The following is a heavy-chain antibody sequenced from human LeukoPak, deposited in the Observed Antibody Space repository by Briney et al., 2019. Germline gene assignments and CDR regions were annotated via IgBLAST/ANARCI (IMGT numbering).Heavy chain of an antibody. CDR1: GGSISSSSHY. V-gene: IGHV4-39*01. Sequence: SETLSLTCTVSGGSISSSSHYWGWIRQPPGKGLEWIGSIYYSGSTYYNPSLKSRVTISVDTSKNQFSLKLSSVTAADTAVYYCARGSEDRYCSGGSCYSNDYWGQGTLVTVSS. J-gene: IGHJ4*02. CDR2: IYYSGST. CDR3: ARGSEDRYCSGGSCYSNDY. D-gene: IGHD2-15*01.